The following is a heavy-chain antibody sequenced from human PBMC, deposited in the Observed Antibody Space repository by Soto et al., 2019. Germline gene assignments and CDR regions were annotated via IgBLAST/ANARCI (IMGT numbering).Heavy chain of an antibody. Sequence: QVQLVQSGAEVKKPGASVKVSCKASGYTFTGQFMHWVRQAPGQGLEWMGWINPNSGGTTYSQRFQGRVTMTRDTSITTGYMELTGLTPDDTAVYYCALTGRGGSWGQGTLVTVSS. CDR1: GYTFTGQF. J-gene: IGHJ5*02. CDR2: INPNSGGT. CDR3: ALTGRGGS. V-gene: IGHV1-2*02. D-gene: IGHD1-20*01.